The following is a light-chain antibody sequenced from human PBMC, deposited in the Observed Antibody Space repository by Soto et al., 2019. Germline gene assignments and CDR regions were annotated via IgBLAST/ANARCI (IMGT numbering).Light chain of an antibody. CDR2: DNT. CDR3: QSYDSSLRGSV. Sequence: QSVLTQPPSVSGAPGQRVTISCTASSSNIGAGYDVHWYQQLPGTAPKLLIYDNTNRPSGVPDRFSGSKSGTSASLAITGLKAEDEADYYCQSYDSSLRGSVLGCGTKVKVL. J-gene: IGLJ1*01. CDR1: SSNIGAGYD. V-gene: IGLV1-40*01.